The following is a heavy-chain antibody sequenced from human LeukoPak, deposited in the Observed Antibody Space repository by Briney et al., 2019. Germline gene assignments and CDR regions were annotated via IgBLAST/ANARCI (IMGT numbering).Heavy chain of an antibody. D-gene: IGHD3-22*01. V-gene: IGHV3-30*02. J-gene: IGHJ4*02. Sequence: QPGGSLRLSCAASGFTFSSYGIHWVRQAPGKGLEWVAFIRYDGSNKYYADSVKGRFTISRDSSKNTLYLQMNSLRAEDTAVYYCALQRRYYDSSDYYFDYWGQGTLVTVSS. CDR2: IRYDGSNK. CDR3: ALQRRYYDSSDYYFDY. CDR1: GFTFSSYG.